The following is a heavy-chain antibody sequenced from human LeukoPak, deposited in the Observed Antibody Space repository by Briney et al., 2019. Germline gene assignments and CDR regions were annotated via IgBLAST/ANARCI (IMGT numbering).Heavy chain of an antibody. V-gene: IGHV1-69*01. Sequence: GSSVKVSCEASGGTFSSYAISWVRQAPGQGLEWMGGIIPIFGTANYAQKFQGRVTITADESTSTAYMELSSLRSEDTAVYYCARVAKSDYDIGLSWFDPWGQGTLVTVSS. J-gene: IGHJ5*02. D-gene: IGHD3-22*01. CDR2: IIPIFGTA. CDR1: GGTFSSYA. CDR3: ARVAKSDYDIGLSWFDP.